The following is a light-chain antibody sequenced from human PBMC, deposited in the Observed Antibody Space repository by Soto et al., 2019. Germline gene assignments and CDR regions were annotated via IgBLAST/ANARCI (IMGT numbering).Light chain of an antibody. CDR1: QNITNN. CDR2: HAS. CDR3: QQYYGLPPLN. Sequence: DIQMTQSPSSLSASIGDRVTITCQSSQNITNNLSWYQQKPGKTPNLLIYHASKLAKGVTSRFRGSGSGTDFSVIITSLHREDLSTYYCQQYYGLPPLNFGQGTRLQIK. J-gene: IGKJ5*01. V-gene: IGKV1-33*01.